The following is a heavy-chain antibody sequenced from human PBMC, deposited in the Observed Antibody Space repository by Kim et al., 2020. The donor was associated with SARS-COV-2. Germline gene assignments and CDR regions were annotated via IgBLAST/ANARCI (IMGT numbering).Heavy chain of an antibody. Sequence: TNYAQTIQSWVTMHRDPSISTAYMELSRLRSDDTAVYYCARSRVRGVSDYWGQGTLVTVSS. CDR3: ARSRVRGVSDY. CDR2: T. D-gene: IGHD3-10*01. J-gene: IGHJ4*02. V-gene: IGHV1-2*04.